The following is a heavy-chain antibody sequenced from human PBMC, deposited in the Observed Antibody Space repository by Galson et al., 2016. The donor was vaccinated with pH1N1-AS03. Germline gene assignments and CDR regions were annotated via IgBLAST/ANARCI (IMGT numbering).Heavy chain of an antibody. Sequence: TLSLTCTVSGGSISSTDYFWNWIRQPPGKGLEWIGCISYSEKVNYNLSLRTRLTVSVDTSKNQFSLKLSYVTAADTAVYYCARGRISGGYYYGLDVWGQGSAVTVSS. J-gene: IGHJ6*02. CDR2: ISYSEKV. CDR3: ARGRISGGYYYGLDV. V-gene: IGHV4-30-4*08. CDR1: GGSISSTDYF. D-gene: IGHD2-15*01.